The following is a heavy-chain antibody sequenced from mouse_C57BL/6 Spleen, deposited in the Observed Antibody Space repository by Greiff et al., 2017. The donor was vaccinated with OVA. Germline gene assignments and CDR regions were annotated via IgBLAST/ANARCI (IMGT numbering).Heavy chain of an antibody. CDR1: GYTFTSYW. D-gene: IGHD2-1*01. Sequence: QVQLQQPGAELVKPGASVKLSCKASGYTFTSYWMQWVKQRPGQGLEWIGEIDPSDSYTNYNQKFKGKATLTVDTSSSTAYMQLSSLTSEDSAVYYCAVYGTPCDYWGQGTTLPVSS. J-gene: IGHJ2*01. CDR3: AVYGTPCDY. CDR2: IDPSDSYT. V-gene: IGHV1-50*01.